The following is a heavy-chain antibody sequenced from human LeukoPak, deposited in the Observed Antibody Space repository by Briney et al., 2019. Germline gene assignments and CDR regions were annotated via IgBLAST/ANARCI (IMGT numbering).Heavy chain of an antibody. D-gene: IGHD3-9*01. V-gene: IGHV5-51*01. CDR3: ARLLTLTGYIDY. J-gene: IGHJ4*02. Sequence: GESLKISCKGSGYNFPIYWIAWVRQMPGKGLECMGIIYPGDSDTRYSPSFQGQVTISADKSISTAYLQWTSLKASDTAMYYCARLLTLTGYIDYWGQGTLVTVSS. CDR1: GYNFPIYW. CDR2: IYPGDSDT.